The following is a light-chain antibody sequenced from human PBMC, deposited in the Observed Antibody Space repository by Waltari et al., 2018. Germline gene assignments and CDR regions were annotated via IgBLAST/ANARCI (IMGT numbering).Light chain of an antibody. CDR1: QSIRTS. Sequence: EIVMTQSPATLSVSPGERATLSCRASQSIRTSLAWYQQTPGQPPRLLIYGASTRATGIPARFSGSGSGTEFTLTISSLQSEDFAVYYCQQYNNWPPYTFGQGTKLEIK. J-gene: IGKJ2*01. V-gene: IGKV3-15*01. CDR3: QQYNNWPPYT. CDR2: GAS.